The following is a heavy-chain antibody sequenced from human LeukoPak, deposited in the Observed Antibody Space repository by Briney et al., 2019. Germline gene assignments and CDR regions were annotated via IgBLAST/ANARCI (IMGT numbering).Heavy chain of an antibody. V-gene: IGHV4-59*01. CDR1: GGSISGYS. CDR2: FHNSRTT. J-gene: IGHJ5*02. Sequence: SETLSLTCTGSGGSISGYSWTWIRQPPGQGLEWIGYFHNSRTTSYNPSLTGRVIISVDTAMDQISLKLNSVTAADTAVYYCARGHLGLSPWGQGTLVTVSS. CDR3: ARGHLGLSP. D-gene: IGHD3-10*01.